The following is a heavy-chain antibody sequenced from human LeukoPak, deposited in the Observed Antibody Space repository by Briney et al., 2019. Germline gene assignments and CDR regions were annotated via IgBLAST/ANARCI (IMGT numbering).Heavy chain of an antibody. CDR3: ARDPNCSSTSCYLPHSDAFDI. CDR2: IYYSGNS. D-gene: IGHD2-2*01. CDR1: GGSISSYY. V-gene: IGHV4-59*12. J-gene: IGHJ3*02. Sequence: SETLSLTCTVSGGSISSYYWSWIRQPPGKGLEWIGYIYYSGNSNYNPSLKSRVTISGDMSRNQFSLKLSSVTAADTAAYYCARDPNCSSTSCYLPHSDAFDIWGQGTMVTVSS.